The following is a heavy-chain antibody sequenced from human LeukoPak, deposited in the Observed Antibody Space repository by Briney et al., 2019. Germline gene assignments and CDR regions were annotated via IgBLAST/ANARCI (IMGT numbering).Heavy chain of an antibody. Sequence: GASVKVSCKASGYTFTGYYMHWVRQAPGQGLEWMGWINPNSGGTNYAQKFHGRVTMTRDTSISTAYMELSRLRSDDTAVYYCARGYYYDSSGYSPDYWGQGTLVTVSS. CDR3: ARGYYYDSSGYSPDY. CDR2: INPNSGGT. V-gene: IGHV1-2*02. D-gene: IGHD3-22*01. J-gene: IGHJ4*02. CDR1: GYTFTGYY.